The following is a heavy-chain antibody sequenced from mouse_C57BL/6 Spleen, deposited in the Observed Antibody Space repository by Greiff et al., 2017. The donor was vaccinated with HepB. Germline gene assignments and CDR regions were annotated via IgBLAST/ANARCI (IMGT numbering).Heavy chain of an antibody. J-gene: IGHJ4*01. CDR1: GYTFTSYW. CDR3: AKRGGHYYAMDY. Sequence: VQLQQSGAELVKPGASVKMSCKASGYTFTSYWITWVKQRPGQGLEWIGDIYPGSGSTNYNEKFKSKATLTVDTSSRTAYMQLSSLTSDDSAVYYCAKRGGHYYAMDYWGQGTSVTVSS. CDR2: IYPGSGST. V-gene: IGHV1-55*01.